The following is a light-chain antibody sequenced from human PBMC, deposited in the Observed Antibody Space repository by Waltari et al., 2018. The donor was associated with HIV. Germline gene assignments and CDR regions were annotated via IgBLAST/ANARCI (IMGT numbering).Light chain of an antibody. Sequence: EIVLTQSPGTLSLSPGKRATLSCRASQSVRSASLAWYQQKPGQAPRLLIYGASSRAPGSPDRFSGSGAVTDFILTISRLEPEDCAVYYCQQYAASPLTFGGGTKVEIK. CDR1: QSVRSAS. CDR3: QQYAASPLT. V-gene: IGKV3-20*01. J-gene: IGKJ4*01. CDR2: GAS.